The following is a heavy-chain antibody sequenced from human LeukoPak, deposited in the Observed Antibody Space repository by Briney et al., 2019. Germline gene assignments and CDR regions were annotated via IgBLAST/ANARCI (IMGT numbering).Heavy chain of an antibody. V-gene: IGHV4-34*01. J-gene: IGHJ3*02. CDR2: INHSGST. D-gene: IGHD5-24*01. CDR1: GGSFSGYY. Sequence: PSETLSLTCAVYGGSFSGYYWSWIRQPPGKGLEWIGEINHSGSTNYNPSLKSRVTISVDTSKNQYSLKLSSVTAADTAVYYCARGRSRDGYNWNDAFDIWGQGTMVTVSS. CDR3: ARGRSRDGYNWNDAFDI.